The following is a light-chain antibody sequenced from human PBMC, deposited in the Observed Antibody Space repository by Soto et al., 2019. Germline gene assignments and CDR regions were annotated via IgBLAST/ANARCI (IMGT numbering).Light chain of an antibody. J-gene: IGLJ1*01. CDR2: DVS. CDR3: CSYAGSYSFYV. V-gene: IGLV2-11*01. CDR1: SSDVGGYNY. Sequence: QSALTRPRSVSGSPGQSVTISCTGTSSDVGGYNYVSWYRQHPGKAPKLMIYDVSKRPSGVPDRFSGSKSGNTASLTISGLQAEDDADYYCCSYAGSYSFYVFGTGTKLTVL.